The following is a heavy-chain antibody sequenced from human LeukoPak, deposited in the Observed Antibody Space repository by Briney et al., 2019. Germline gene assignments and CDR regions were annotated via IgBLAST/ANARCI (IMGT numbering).Heavy chain of an antibody. V-gene: IGHV3-23*01. J-gene: IGHJ5*02. CDR3: AKDQAVVPAAKYLVRRWFDP. CDR2: ISGSGDST. CDR1: GFTFSTYA. Sequence: PGGSLRLSCAASGFTFSTYAVNWVRQAPGKGLEWVSTISGSGDSTYYADSVKGRFTISRDNSKNTLYLQMNSLRAEDTAVYYCAKDQAVVPAAKYLVRRWFDPWGQGTLVTVSS. D-gene: IGHD2-2*01.